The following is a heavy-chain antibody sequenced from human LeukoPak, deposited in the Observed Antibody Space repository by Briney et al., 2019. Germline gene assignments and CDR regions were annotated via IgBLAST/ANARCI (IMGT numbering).Heavy chain of an antibody. J-gene: IGHJ6*03. Sequence: PSETLSLTCSASGGSISSSNYYWGWIRQPPGKCLEWIGSIDFRGSTFYIPSLMSRLTISADTAKNQFSLRLSSVTAADTAVYYCARDRFSGFYYYMDVWGKGTTVTVSS. CDR2: IDFRGST. CDR1: GGSISSSNYY. D-gene: IGHD1-1*01. V-gene: IGHV4-39*07. CDR3: ARDRFSGFYYYMDV.